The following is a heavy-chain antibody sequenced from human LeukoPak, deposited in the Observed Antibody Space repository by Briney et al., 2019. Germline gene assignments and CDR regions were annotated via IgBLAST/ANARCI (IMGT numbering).Heavy chain of an antibody. CDR3: ARIYGWTTSGTYELTDY. D-gene: IGHD1-26*01. J-gene: IGHJ4*02. CDR2: INLNSGAT. V-gene: IGHV1-2*06. CDR1: GYTFTSYY. Sequence: ASVKVSCKASGYTFTSYYIHWVRQAPGQGLEWMGRINLNSGATNCAQKFQDKVTMTRDASITTAYMELRSLTSDDTAIYYCARIYGWTTSGTYELTDYWGQGTLVTVSS.